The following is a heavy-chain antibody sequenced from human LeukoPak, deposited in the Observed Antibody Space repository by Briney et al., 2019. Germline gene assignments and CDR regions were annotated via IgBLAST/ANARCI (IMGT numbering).Heavy chain of an antibody. D-gene: IGHD2-21*01. J-gene: IGHJ4*02. CDR1: GFTFSSYA. V-gene: IGHV3-23*01. Sequence: PGGALRLSCAASGFTFSSYAMSWVRQAPGKGREWVSAISGSGGSTYYADSVKGRFTISRDNSKNTLYLQMNSLRAEDTAVYYCAKEPSLWWSLSYFDYWGQGTLVTVSS. CDR2: ISGSGGST. CDR3: AKEPSLWWSLSYFDY.